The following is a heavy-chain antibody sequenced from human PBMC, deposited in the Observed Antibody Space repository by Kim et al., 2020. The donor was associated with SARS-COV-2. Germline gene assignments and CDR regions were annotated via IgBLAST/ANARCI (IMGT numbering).Heavy chain of an antibody. J-gene: IGHJ4*02. CDR2: ISGSGGST. D-gene: IGHD3-22*01. CDR1: GFTFSSYA. Sequence: GGSLRLSCAASGFTFSSYAMSWVRQAPGKGLEWVSAISGSGGSTYYADSVKGRFTISRDNSKNTLYLQMNSLRAEDTAVYYCAKDQFSIVVVITYDYWGQGTLVTVSS. V-gene: IGHV3-23*01. CDR3: AKDQFSIVVVITYDY.